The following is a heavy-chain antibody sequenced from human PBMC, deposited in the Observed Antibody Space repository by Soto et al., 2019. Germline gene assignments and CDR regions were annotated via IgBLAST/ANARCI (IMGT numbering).Heavy chain of an antibody. J-gene: IGHJ4*02. CDR2: ISAFNGAT. V-gene: IGHV1-18*01. CDR3: ARLYSSGWPPSYSDY. Sequence: ASVKVSCKASGYTFTRFGISWVRQAPGQGLEWMGWISAFNGATNYAQKFQDRITMTTDTPTRTAYMKLRSLRSDDTAAYYCARLYSSGWPPSYSDYWGQGTLATVSS. D-gene: IGHD6-19*01. CDR1: GYTFTRFG.